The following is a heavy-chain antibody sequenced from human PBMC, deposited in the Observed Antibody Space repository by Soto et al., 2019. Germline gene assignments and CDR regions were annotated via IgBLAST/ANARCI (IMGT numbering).Heavy chain of an antibody. J-gene: IGHJ6*03. Sequence: GGSLRLSCAASGFTFSSYSMNWVRQAPGKGLEWVANIKEDGSEKYYVDSVKGRFTISRDNAKNSLYLQMNSLRAEDTAVYYCAREANYYGSGSYYGSYYYYMDVWGKGTTVTVSS. CDR1: GFTFSSYS. CDR3: AREANYYGSGSYYGSYYYYMDV. CDR2: IKEDGSEK. D-gene: IGHD3-10*01. V-gene: IGHV3-7*05.